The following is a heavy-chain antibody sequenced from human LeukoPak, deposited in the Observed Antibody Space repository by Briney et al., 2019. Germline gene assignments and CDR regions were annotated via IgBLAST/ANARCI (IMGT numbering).Heavy chain of an antibody. CDR2: IYYSGST. Sequence: SETPSLTCTVSGGSISNYYWSWIRQPPGKGLEWIGYIYYSGSTNYNPSLKSRATISADTSKNQLSLKLISVTAADTAVYYCARGLSGYSYGYYFDYWGQGSLVTVSS. V-gene: IGHV4-59*01. D-gene: IGHD5-18*01. J-gene: IGHJ4*02. CDR1: GGSISNYY. CDR3: ARGLSGYSYGYYFDY.